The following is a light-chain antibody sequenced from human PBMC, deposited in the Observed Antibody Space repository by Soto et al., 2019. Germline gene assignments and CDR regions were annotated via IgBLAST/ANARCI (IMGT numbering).Light chain of an antibody. CDR2: EGR. V-gene: IGLV2-14*02. CDR3: CSYTRSSKYL. J-gene: IGLJ1*01. CDR1: SSDVGNYNL. Sequence: QSVLTQPASVSGSPGQSITISCTGTSSDVGNYNLVSWYQQYPGKAPKLMIYEGRKRPSGVSNRFSGSKSGNTASLTISGLQAEDEADYYCCSYTRSSKYLFGTGTKLTVL.